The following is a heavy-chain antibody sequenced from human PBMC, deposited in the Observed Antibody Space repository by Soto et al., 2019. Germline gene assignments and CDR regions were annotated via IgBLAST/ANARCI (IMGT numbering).Heavy chain of an antibody. J-gene: IGHJ4*02. V-gene: IGHV3-7*01. CDR1: GFMFSTCW. CDR2: IKPDGSLK. CDR3: ARDPVRGDDFNFDY. D-gene: IGHD3-10*01. Sequence: EVHLVESGGGLVQPGGSLRLSCAASGFMFSTCWMTWVRQVPGKGLEWVANIKPDGSLKNYADSVKGRFTISRDNAHNSLSLQMDSLRAEDTGVYYCARDPVRGDDFNFDYWGQGTQVTVSS.